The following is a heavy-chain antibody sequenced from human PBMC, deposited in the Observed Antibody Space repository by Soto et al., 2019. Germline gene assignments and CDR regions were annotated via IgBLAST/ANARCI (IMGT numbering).Heavy chain of an antibody. CDR2: IWYDGSNK. CDR1: GFTFSSYG. V-gene: IGHV3-33*01. J-gene: IGHJ4*02. D-gene: IGHD5-18*01. Sequence: GGSLRLSCAASGFTFSSYGMHWVRQAPGKGLEWVAVIWYDGSNKYYADSVKGRFTISRDNSKNTLYLQMNSLRAEDTAVYYCARASHSHTAMVTYYFDYWGQGTLVTVSS. CDR3: ARASHSHTAMVTYYFDY.